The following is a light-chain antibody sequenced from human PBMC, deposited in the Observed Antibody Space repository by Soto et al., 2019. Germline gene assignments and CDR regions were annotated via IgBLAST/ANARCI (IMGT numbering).Light chain of an antibody. CDR1: SSDVGRYNF. V-gene: IGLV2-8*01. J-gene: IGLJ2*01. CDR3: SSYTGSNNFLV. CDR2: EVT. Sequence: QSVLTQPPSASGSRGQSVTISCAGTSSDVGRYNFVSWYQHPPGKAPRLIIYEVTKRPSGVSDRFTGSKSDSTASLTVSGLQPDDEAVYYCSSYTGSNNFLVFGGGTKVTVL.